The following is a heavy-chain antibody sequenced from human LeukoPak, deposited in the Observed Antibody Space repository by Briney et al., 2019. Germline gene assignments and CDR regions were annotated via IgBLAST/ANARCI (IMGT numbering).Heavy chain of an antibody. CDR3: ARGMEILRYFDWLSSQYYFDY. CDR2: INSDGSST. J-gene: IGHJ4*02. Sequence: GGSLRLSCVASGFTFSRYAMSWVRQAPGKGLVWVSRINSDGSSTSYADSVKGRFTLSRDNAKKTLYLQMNSLRADDTGVFYCARGMEILRYFDWLSSQYYFDYWGQGTLVTVSS. V-gene: IGHV3-74*01. CDR1: GFTFSRYA. D-gene: IGHD3-9*01.